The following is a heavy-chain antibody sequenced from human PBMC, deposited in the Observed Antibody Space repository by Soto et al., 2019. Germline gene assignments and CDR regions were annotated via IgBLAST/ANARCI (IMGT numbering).Heavy chain of an antibody. CDR3: AKDGPYDSSGYYY. CDR1: GFTFSSYA. J-gene: IGHJ4*02. D-gene: IGHD3-22*01. Sequence: GGSLRLSCADSGFTFSSYAMSWVRPAPGQGLEWVSAISGSDGSTYYAVSLKGRFTISRDNSKNTLYLQMNSLRAEDSAVYYCAKDGPYDSSGYYYWGQGTLVTVSS. V-gene: IGHV3-23*01. CDR2: ISGSDGST.